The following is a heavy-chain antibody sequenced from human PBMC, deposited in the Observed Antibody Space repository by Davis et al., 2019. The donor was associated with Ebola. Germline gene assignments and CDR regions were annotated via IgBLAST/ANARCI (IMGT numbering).Heavy chain of an antibody. V-gene: IGHV4-34*01. CDR3: ARASRDFWSGYYGLYYYYGMDV. CDR2: INHSGST. D-gene: IGHD3-3*01. Sequence: SETLSLTCAVYVGSFSGYYWSWIRQPPGKGLEWIGEINHSGSTNYNPSLKSRVTISVDTSKNQFSLKLSSVTAADTAVYYCARASRDFWSGYYGLYYYYGMDVWGQGTTVTVSS. CDR1: VGSFSGYY. J-gene: IGHJ6*02.